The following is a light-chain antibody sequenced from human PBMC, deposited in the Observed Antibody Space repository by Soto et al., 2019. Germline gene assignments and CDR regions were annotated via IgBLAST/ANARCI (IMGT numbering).Light chain of an antibody. CDR1: QGISSY. Sequence: AIRMTQSPSSFSASTGARVTITCRASQGISSYLAWYQQKPGKAPKLLIYAASTSQSGVPSRFSGSGSGTDLTLTISCLQSEDFATYYCQRYYSYPITFGPGTRLEIK. CDR3: QRYYSYPIT. CDR2: AAS. J-gene: IGKJ5*01. V-gene: IGKV1-8*01.